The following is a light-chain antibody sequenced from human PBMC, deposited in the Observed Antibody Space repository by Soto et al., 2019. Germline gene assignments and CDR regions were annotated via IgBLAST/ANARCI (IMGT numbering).Light chain of an antibody. CDR2: GAS. J-gene: IGKJ5*01. CDR1: QSVSSSY. V-gene: IGKV3-15*01. CDR3: QQYKSWPPIT. Sequence: EIVFTQSPCTLSLSPGERATLSCRASQSVSSSYLAWYQQKPGQAPRLLLYGASTRATGTPTRFSGSGSGTEFTLTISSLQSEDFAIYYCQQYKSWPPITFGQGTRLEIK.